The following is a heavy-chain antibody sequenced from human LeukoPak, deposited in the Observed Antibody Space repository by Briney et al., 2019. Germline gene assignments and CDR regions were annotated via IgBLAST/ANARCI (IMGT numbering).Heavy chain of an antibody. D-gene: IGHD2/OR15-2a*01. Sequence: HPAGTLCLSCTASGFTVSSNYNCWVCQAPPPGLERDSVIYGGGCTYYADSMKGRFTIYRDNSKNTLYLQMNSLRAEDTAVYYCANDWFATGYFLSSRRDDYGGQGILVIVSA. CDR3: ANDWFATGYFLSSRRDDY. J-gene: IGHJ4*02. CDR1: GFTVSSNY. CDR2: IYGGGCT. V-gene: IGHV3-53*01.